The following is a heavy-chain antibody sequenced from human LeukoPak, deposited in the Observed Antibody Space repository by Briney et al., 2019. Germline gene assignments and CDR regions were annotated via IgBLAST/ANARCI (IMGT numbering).Heavy chain of an antibody. V-gene: IGHV4-4*07. CDR2: IYTSGGT. Sequence: SETLSLTCTISGGSISSYYWSWIRQPAGKGLEWIGRIYTSGGTNYSPSLKSRVTMSVDTPKNQFSLKLSSVTAADTAVYYCAGEASSGWYFWFDPWGQGTLVTVSS. J-gene: IGHJ5*02. D-gene: IGHD6-19*01. CDR3: AGEASSGWYFWFDP. CDR1: GGSISSYY.